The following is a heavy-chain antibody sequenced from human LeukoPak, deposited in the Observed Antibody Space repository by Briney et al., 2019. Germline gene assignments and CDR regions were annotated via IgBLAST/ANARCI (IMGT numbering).Heavy chain of an antibody. J-gene: IGHJ4*02. D-gene: IGHD6-13*01. V-gene: IGHV3-30-3*01. CDR1: GFTFSSYV. Sequence: PGRSLRLSCAASGFTFSSYVMHWVRQAPGKGLEWVAVISYDGSNKYYADSVKGRFTISRDNSKNTLYLQMNSLRAEDTAVYYCARESPIAAAGFDYWGQGTLVTVSS. CDR3: ARESPIAAAGFDY. CDR2: ISYDGSNK.